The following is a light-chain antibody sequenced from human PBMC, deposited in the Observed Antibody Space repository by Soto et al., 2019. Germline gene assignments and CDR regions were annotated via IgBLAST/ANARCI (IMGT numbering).Light chain of an antibody. V-gene: IGLV2-23*01. J-gene: IGLJ3*02. CDR1: SSDIGSYNL. CDR3: CAYAGSGTVV. Sequence: QSALTQPASVSGSPEQSITITCTGTSSDIGSYNLVSWYQQHPDKAPKVMIYEATKRPSGVSNRFSGSKSGNTASLTISGLQAEDEADYYCCAYAGSGTVVFCGGTKLTVL. CDR2: EAT.